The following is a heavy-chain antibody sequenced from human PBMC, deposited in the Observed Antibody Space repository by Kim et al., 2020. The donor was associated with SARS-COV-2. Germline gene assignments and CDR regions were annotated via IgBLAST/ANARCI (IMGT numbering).Heavy chain of an antibody. D-gene: IGHD3-3*01. J-gene: IGHJ6*01. CDR1: GGSISSSSYY. CDR3: ARDPKWLEWLTNSHYY. CDR2: IYYSGST. V-gene: IGHV4-39*07. Sequence: SETLSLTCTVSGGSISSSSYYWGWIRQPPGKGLEWIGSIYYSGSTYYNPSLKSRVTISVDTSKNQFSLKLSSVTAADTAVYYCARDPKWLEWLTNSHYY.